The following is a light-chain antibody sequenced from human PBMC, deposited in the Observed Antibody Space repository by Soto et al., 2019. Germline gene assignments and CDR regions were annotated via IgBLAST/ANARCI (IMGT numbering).Light chain of an antibody. Sequence: EVVLTQSPATLSVSPGERATLSCRASQSVSSNLAWYQQKPGLAPRLLIYAASTRATGVPARFSGSGSGTEFTLTISILQSEDFAVYYCQQYNTWPPIFTFGPGTKVDIK. CDR3: QQYNTWPPIFT. CDR1: QSVSSN. CDR2: AAS. J-gene: IGKJ3*01. V-gene: IGKV3-15*01.